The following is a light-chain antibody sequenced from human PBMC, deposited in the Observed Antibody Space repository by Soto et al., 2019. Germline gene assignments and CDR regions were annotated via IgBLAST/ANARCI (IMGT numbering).Light chain of an antibody. J-gene: IGKJ4*01. V-gene: IGKV3-11*01. CDR1: QSVGSY. CDR2: DAS. CDR3: QQRSNLWLT. Sequence: EIVLTQSPATLSLSPGERATLSCRASQSVGSYLGWYQQKPGQAPRLLIYDASNRAPGIPARFSGSGSGTDFTLTISSREPEDFALYYCQQRSNLWLTFGGGTKVEMK.